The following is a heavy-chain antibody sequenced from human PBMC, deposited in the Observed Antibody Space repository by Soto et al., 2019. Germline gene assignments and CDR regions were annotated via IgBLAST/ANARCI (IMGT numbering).Heavy chain of an antibody. J-gene: IGHJ4*02. D-gene: IGHD6-13*01. CDR2: IIPILGIA. CDR3: ARDYSSSWYRFDY. Sequence: QVQLVQSGAEVKKPGSSVKVSCKASGGTFSSYTISWVRQAPGQGLEWMGRIIPILGIANYAQKFQGRVTITADKSTSTAYMELSSLRSEDTAVYYCARDYSSSWYRFDYWGQGTLVTVSS. CDR1: GGTFSSYT. V-gene: IGHV1-69*08.